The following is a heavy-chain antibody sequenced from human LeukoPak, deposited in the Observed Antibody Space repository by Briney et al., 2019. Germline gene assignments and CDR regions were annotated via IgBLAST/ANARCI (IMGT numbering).Heavy chain of an antibody. D-gene: IGHD3-16*01. CDR3: AKDPFTF. CDR1: GFSFSSNW. Sequence: GGSLRLSCAAPGFSFSSNWMGWVRQAPGKGLEWVARIKRDGSQKYYLDSVKGRFTISRDNAKNSLYLQMNSLRVEDTAVYYCAKDPFTFWGQGTPVTVSS. CDR2: IKRDGSQK. J-gene: IGHJ4*02. V-gene: IGHV3-7*01.